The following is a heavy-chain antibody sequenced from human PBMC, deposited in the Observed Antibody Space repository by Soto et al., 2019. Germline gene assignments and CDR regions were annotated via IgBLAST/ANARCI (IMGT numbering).Heavy chain of an antibody. CDR1: NFSISSGYY. V-gene: IGHV4-38-2*01. Sequence: SETLSLTCVVSNFSISSGYYWGWIRQSPGKGLEWIASIYHSGTTSYNPSLKSRVTISVDPSKNQFSLMLTAVTAADTAVYYCARTHSGSYYSVFNYWGRGSLVTVSS. CDR2: IYHSGTT. J-gene: IGHJ4*02. CDR3: ARTHSGSYYSVFNY. D-gene: IGHD1-26*01.